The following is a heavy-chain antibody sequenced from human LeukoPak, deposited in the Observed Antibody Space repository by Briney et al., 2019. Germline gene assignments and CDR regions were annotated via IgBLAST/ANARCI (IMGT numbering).Heavy chain of an antibody. V-gene: IGHV3-23*01. CDR3: AKTYMWSIDAFHI. CDR2: ITARADST. J-gene: IGHJ3*02. D-gene: IGHD2-8*02. Sequence: GGSPRLSCAASGFTFSNYAMSWVRQAPGKGLEWVSGITARADSTYYADSVKGRVTISRDNSKNTLFLQLNSLRAEDAAVYYCAKTYMWSIDAFHIWGQGTMVTVSS. CDR1: GFTFSNYA.